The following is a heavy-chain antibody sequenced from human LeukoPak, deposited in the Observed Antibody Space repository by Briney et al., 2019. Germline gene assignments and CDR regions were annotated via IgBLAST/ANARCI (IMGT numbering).Heavy chain of an antibody. J-gene: IGHJ4*02. CDR3: VKSAGRNGGN. CDR2: ISSSSSDT. V-gene: IGHV3-11*06. Sequence: AGSLCLSCAASGFTFTDWYMSWIRQAPGKGLQWLSYISSSSSDTSYADSVRGRFTISRDNAKKSVYLQMNSLRAEDTAIYYCVKSAGRNGGNWGQGTLVTVSS. D-gene: IGHD1-26*01. CDR1: GFTFTDWY.